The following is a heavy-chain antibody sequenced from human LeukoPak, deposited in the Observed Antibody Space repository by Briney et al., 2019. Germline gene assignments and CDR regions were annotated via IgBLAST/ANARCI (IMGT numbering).Heavy chain of an antibody. J-gene: IGHJ4*02. CDR1: GFTFGDYA. CDR2: IRSNAYGGTT. Sequence: GGSLRLSCTACGFTFGDYAMSWFRQAPGKGLEWVGFIRSNAYGGTTEYAASVKGRFTISRDDSKSIAYLQMNSLKTEDTAVYYCTKQYCSSTSCLGLVDYWGQGTLVTVSS. D-gene: IGHD2-2*01. CDR3: TKQYCSSTSCLGLVDY. V-gene: IGHV3-49*03.